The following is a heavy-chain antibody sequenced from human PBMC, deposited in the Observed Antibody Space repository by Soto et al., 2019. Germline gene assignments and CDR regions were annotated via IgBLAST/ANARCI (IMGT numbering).Heavy chain of an antibody. CDR2: ISAYNGNT. CDR1: VYTFTNNG. Sequence: ASVKVSCKASVYTFTNNGISWVRQAPGQGLEWMGWISAYNGNTKYAQKLQGRVTMTTDTSTSTAYMELRSLRSDDTAVYYCARGVGSGSYYNQYNWFDPWGQGTLVTVSS. CDR3: ARGVGSGSYYNQYNWFDP. V-gene: IGHV1-18*01. D-gene: IGHD3-10*01. J-gene: IGHJ5*02.